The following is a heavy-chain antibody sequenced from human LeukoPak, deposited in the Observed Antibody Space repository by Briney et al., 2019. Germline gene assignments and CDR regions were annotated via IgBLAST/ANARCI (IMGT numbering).Heavy chain of an antibody. Sequence: GGSLRLSCAASGFTFSSYAMNWVRQAPGKVLEWVSAISGGGDSTYYADSVKGRFTISRDNSKNTLYLQMNSLRAEDTAVYYCAKGSSGSFYSHFDYWGQGTLVTVSS. CDR2: ISGGGDST. CDR1: GFTFSSYA. V-gene: IGHV3-23*01. J-gene: IGHJ4*02. D-gene: IGHD3-10*01. CDR3: AKGSSGSFYSHFDY.